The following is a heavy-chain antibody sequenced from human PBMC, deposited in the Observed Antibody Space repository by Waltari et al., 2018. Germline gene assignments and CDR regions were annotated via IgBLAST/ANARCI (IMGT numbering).Heavy chain of an antibody. CDR3: TRDRGSYSSSGYALGGMHY. CDR2: IHGDGRT. Sequence: EVQLVESGGGLMQPGGSLRLSCETSDFTVNHHYVNGVRQAPGKGLEWVSVIHGDGRTHYADSVKGRFTISRDSSKNTVYLQMDSLRVGDAAVYYCTRDRGSYSSSGYALGGMHYWGQGTLVTVSS. CDR1: DFTVNHHY. D-gene: IGHD3-16*01. V-gene: IGHV3-53*01. J-gene: IGHJ4*02.